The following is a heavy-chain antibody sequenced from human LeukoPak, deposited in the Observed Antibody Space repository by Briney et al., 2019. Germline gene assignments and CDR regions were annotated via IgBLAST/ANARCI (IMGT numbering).Heavy chain of an antibody. Sequence: KPSETLSLTCTVSGGSISSYYWSWIRQPPGKGLEWIGYIYYSGSTNYNPSLKSRVTTSVDTSKNQFSLKLSSVTAADTAFYYCAGLYYYDSSGFDPWGQGTLVTVSS. V-gene: IGHV4-59*12. CDR1: GGSISSYY. D-gene: IGHD3-22*01. CDR2: IYYSGST. J-gene: IGHJ5*02. CDR3: AGLYYYDSSGFDP.